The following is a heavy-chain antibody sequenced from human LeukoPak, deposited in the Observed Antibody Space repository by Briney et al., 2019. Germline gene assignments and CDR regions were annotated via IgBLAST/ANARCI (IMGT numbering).Heavy chain of an antibody. CDR3: ARAWIGYSYGDY. V-gene: IGHV3-48*03. J-gene: IGHJ4*02. D-gene: IGHD5-18*01. Sequence: PGGSLRLSCSASGFTFSSYEMNWVRQAPGKGLEWISYITGSGDTIYYADSVKGRFTISRDNAKNSLYLQMNSLRAEDTAVYYCARAWIGYSYGDYWGQGTLVTVSS. CDR1: GFTFSSYE. CDR2: ITGSGDTI.